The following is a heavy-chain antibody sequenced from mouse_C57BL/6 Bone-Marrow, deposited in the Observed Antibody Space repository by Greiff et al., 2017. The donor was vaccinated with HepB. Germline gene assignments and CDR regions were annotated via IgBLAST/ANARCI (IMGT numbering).Heavy chain of an antibody. CDR3: ARENYGSSHYYAMDY. D-gene: IGHD1-1*01. Sequence: VQLQQSGPELVKPGASVKISCKASGYSLTDYNMNWVKQSNGKSLEWIGVINPNYGTTSYNQKFKGKATLTVDQSSSTAYMQLNSLTSEDSAVYYCARENYGSSHYYAMDYWGQGTSVTVSS. V-gene: IGHV1-39*01. J-gene: IGHJ4*01. CDR2: INPNYGTT. CDR1: GYSLTDYN.